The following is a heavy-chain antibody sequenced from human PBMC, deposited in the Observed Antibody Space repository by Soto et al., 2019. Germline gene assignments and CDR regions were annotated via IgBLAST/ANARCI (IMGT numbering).Heavy chain of an antibody. CDR3: ARDPYYDSSGYLASNGLDV. V-gene: IGHV3-53*04. CDR2: IYSDGST. CDR1: GFTVSSKY. J-gene: IGHJ6*02. Sequence: EVQLVESGGGLVQPGGSLRLSCAASGFTVSSKYISWVRQAPGKGLEWVSVIYSDGSTYYADSVKGRFTISRHNSKNTLYLQMNSLRAEDTAVYYCARDPYYDSSGYLASNGLDVWGQGTTVIVSS. D-gene: IGHD3-22*01.